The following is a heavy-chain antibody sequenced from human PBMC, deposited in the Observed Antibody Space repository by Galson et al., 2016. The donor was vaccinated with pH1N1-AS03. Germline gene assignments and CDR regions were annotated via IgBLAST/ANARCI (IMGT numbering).Heavy chain of an antibody. D-gene: IGHD3-10*01. V-gene: IGHV3-23*01. CDR1: GFTFSAYA. Sequence: SLRLSCAASGFTFSAYAMSWVRQSPGKGLEWVSAVSDSGSNTYYSDSVKGRFTVSRDNSMNTLSLQMSSLRSDDTAVYYRAREYKVRGSTKGFDYWGQGTLVTVSS. CDR3: AREYKVRGSTKGFDY. CDR2: VSDSGSNT. J-gene: IGHJ4*02.